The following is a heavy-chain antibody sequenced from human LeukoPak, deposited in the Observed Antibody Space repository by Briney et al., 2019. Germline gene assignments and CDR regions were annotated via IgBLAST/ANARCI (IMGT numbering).Heavy chain of an antibody. CDR3: ARGQRGYSSLGY. V-gene: IGHV1-8*02. D-gene: IGHD6-13*01. Sequence: ASVKVSCKASGYTFTSYDINWVRQATGQGLEWMGWMNPNSANTDYAQKFQGRVTMTRNTSISTAYMELSSLRSEDTAVYYCARGQRGYSSLGYWGQGTLVTVSS. CDR1: GYTFTSYD. CDR2: MNPNSANT. J-gene: IGHJ4*02.